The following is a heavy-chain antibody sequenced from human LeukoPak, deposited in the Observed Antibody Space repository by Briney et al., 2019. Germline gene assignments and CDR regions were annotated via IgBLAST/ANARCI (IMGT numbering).Heavy chain of an antibody. V-gene: IGHV3-30-3*01. CDR1: GFTFSSYA. CDR3: ATLPT. D-gene: IGHD4-17*01. J-gene: IGHJ4*02. CDR2: ISYDGNNK. Sequence: PGRSLRLSCAASGFTFSSYAMHWVRPAPGKGLEWVAVISYDGNNKYYADSVKGRFTISRNNSKNTLYLQMNSLRAEDTALYYGATLPTWGQGTLVTVSS.